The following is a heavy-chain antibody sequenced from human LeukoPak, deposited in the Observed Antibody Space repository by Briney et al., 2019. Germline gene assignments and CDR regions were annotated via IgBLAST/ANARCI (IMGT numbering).Heavy chain of an antibody. Sequence: SETLSLTCTVSGVSISSYYWSWIRQPPGKGLEWIGYISNSGSTNYNPSLKSRVTISVDPSKNQCSLRLSSVTAADTAVYYCSRGGYIYGGHNWFDPWGQGTLVTVSS. CDR1: GVSISSYY. V-gene: IGHV4-59*01. CDR2: ISNSGST. J-gene: IGHJ5*02. CDR3: SRGGYIYGGHNWFDP. D-gene: IGHD5-18*01.